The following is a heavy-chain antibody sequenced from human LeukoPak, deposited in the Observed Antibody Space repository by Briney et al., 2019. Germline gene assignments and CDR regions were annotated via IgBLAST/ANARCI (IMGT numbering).Heavy chain of an antibody. V-gene: IGHV1-2*02. J-gene: IGHJ5*02. CDR1: GYTFTGYY. Sequence: ASVKVSRKASGYTFTGYYMHWVRQAPGQGLEWMGWINPNSGGTNYAQKFQGRVTMTRDTSISTAYMELSRLRSDDTAVYYCARGSGGYSGYDNWFAPWGQGTLVTVSS. D-gene: IGHD5-12*01. CDR3: ARGSGGYSGYDNWFAP. CDR2: INPNSGGT.